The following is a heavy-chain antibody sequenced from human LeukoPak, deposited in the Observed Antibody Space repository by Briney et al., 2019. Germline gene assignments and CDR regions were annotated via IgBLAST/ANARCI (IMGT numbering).Heavy chain of an antibody. V-gene: IGHV3-7*04. J-gene: IGHJ4*02. D-gene: IGHD2-2*02. CDR3: AKDPGHCTSTFCYTNY. CDR2: IKYDGSEK. Sequence: GGSLRLSCVVSGFTFSSYWMSWVRQAPGKGLEWVANIKYDGSEKNYVDSVKGRFIISRDNAKNSLYLQMNSLRVEDTAVYYCAKDPGHCTSTFCYTNYWGQGTLVTVSS. CDR1: GFTFSSYW.